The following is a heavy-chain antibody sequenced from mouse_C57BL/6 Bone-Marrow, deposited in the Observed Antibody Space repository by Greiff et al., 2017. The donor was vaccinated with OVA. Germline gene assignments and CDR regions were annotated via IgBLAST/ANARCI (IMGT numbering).Heavy chain of an antibody. CDR1: GYTFTSYW. V-gene: IGHV1-55*01. J-gene: IGHJ1*03. D-gene: IGHD1-1*01. CDR3: ARRGKYYRGYFDV. Sequence: VQLQQPGAELVKPGASVKMSCKASGYTFTSYWITWVKQRPGQGLEWIGDIYPGSGSTNYNEKFKSKATLTVDTSSSTAYMQLSSLTSEDSAVYNCARRGKYYRGYFDVWGTGTTVTVSS. CDR2: IYPGSGST.